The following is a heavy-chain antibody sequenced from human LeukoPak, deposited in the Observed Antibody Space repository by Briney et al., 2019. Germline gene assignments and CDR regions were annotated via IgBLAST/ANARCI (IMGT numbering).Heavy chain of an antibody. CDR1: GFTFSTYE. V-gene: IGHV3-7*01. CDR3: ARSGNNYYYYMDV. D-gene: IGHD2/OR15-2a*01. CDR2: VKQDGSEK. Sequence: GGSLRLSCAASGFTFSTYEMSWVRQAPGKGLEWVAYVKQDGSEKYYVDSVKGRFTISRDNAKNSLYLQVNSLRAEDTAVYYCARSGNNYYYYMDVWGKGTTVTVSS. J-gene: IGHJ6*03.